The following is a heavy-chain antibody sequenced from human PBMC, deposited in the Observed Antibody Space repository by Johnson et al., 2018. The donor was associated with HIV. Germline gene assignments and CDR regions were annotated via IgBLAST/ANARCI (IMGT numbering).Heavy chain of an antibody. V-gene: IGHV3-11*04. CDR1: GFTFSDYY. J-gene: IGHJ3*02. CDR3: AISQEYSSSWFGAFDI. CDR2: IRSSGSTI. Sequence: QMLLVESGGGLVKPGGSLRLSCAASGFTFSDYYMSWIRQAPGKGLEWVSYIRSSGSTIYYADSVKGRLTISRDNAKNSLYLQMNSLRAEDTAVYYCAISQEYSSSWFGAFDIWGQGTMVTVSS. D-gene: IGHD6-13*01.